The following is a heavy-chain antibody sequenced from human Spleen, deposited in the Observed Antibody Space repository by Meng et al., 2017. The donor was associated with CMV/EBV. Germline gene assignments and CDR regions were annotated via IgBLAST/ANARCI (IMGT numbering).Heavy chain of an antibody. V-gene: IGHV1-18*01. CDR1: GYTFTNYG. CDR3: ARAPYYYDSSGYYNY. D-gene: IGHD3-22*01. CDR2: ISAYNGNT. J-gene: IGHJ4*02. Sequence: SGYTFTNYGISWVRQAPGQGLEWMGWISAYNGNTNYAQKLQGRVTMTTDTSTSTAYMELRSLRSDDTAVYYCARAPYYYDSSGYYNYWGQGTLVTVSS.